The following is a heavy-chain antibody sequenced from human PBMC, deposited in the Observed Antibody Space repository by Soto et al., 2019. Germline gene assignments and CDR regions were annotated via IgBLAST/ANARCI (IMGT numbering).Heavy chain of an antibody. D-gene: IGHD3-22*01. J-gene: IGHJ3*02. CDR3: ANSRSGYTKAPDAFDI. CDR2: ISYDGSNK. Sequence: QVQLVESGGGVVQPGRSLRLSCAASGFTFSSYGMHWVRQAPGKGLEWVAVISYDGSNKYYADSVKGRFTISRDNSKNTLYLQMNSLRAEDTAVYYCANSRSGYTKAPDAFDIWGQGTMVTVSS. V-gene: IGHV3-30*18. CDR1: GFTFSSYG.